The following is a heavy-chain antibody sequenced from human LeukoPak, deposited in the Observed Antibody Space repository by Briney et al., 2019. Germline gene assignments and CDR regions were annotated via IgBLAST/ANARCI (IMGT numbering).Heavy chain of an antibody. CDR1: GFTVSSNC. CDR3: AKAGLWTYGFQDF. J-gene: IGHJ4*02. Sequence: GGSPRLSCAASGFTVSSNCMSWVRQAPGKGLEWVSIICGSDSTYYADSVKGRFIISRDNSKLYLQMNSLRAEDTAVYYCAKAGLWTYGFQDFWGQGTLVTVSS. D-gene: IGHD3-10*01. CDR2: ICGSDST. V-gene: IGHV3-66*01.